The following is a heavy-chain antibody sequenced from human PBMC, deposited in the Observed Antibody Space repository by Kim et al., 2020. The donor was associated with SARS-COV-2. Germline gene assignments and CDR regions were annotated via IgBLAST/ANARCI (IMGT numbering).Heavy chain of an antibody. Sequence: DAVKGRFTISRDNSKNTLYLQMNSLRAEDTAVYYCAIGLYEGGAGKRIDYWGQGTLVTVSS. J-gene: IGHJ4*02. V-gene: IGHV3-53*01. D-gene: IGHD2-8*01. CDR3: AIGLYEGGAGKRIDY.